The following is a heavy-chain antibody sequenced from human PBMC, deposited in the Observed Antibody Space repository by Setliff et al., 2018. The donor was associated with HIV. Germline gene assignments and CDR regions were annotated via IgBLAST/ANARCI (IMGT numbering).Heavy chain of an antibody. J-gene: IGHJ6*03. CDR1: GYTFTSYD. Sequence: GASVKVSCKASGYTFTSYDVYWVRQATGQGLEWMGWMNPNSGNTGYAQKFQGRVTMTRNTSKSTAYMELSSLRSGDTAVYYCARGADYLGIPSYYYYYMDVWGKGTMVTVSS. CDR2: MNPNSGNT. CDR3: ARGADYLGIPSYYYYYMDV. D-gene: IGHD7-27*01. V-gene: IGHV1-8*02.